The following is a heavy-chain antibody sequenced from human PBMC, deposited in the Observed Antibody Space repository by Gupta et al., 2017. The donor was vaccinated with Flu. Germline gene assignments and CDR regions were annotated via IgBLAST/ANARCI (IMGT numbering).Heavy chain of an antibody. V-gene: IGHV4-39*01. CDR1: GDSVSSSNYY. Sequence: QLHLQASGPGLLKPSETLSLTCTVSGDSVSSSNYYWGWLRQPPGKALEWIGNIYPSGATYYNPSLKSRVTIYVDTSKNQFSLRLSSVTTADTALYYCASGYYDTSGYYYNAFDIWGQGTMVSVSS. CDR3: ASGYYDTSGYYYNAFDI. CDR2: IYPSGAT. D-gene: IGHD3-22*01. J-gene: IGHJ3*02.